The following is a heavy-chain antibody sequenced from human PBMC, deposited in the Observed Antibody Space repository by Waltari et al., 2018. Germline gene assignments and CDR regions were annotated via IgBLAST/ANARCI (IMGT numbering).Heavy chain of an antibody. CDR1: GFTFSSYW. CDR3: ASPKSGRYDFWDV. J-gene: IGHJ6*02. CDR2: IKQDGSEK. V-gene: IGHV3-7*01. D-gene: IGHD3-3*01. Sequence: EVQLVESGGGLVQPGGSLRLSCAASGFTFSSYWMSWVRQAPGKGLEGVAKIKQDGSEKYYVDSVKGRFTISRDNAKNSLYLQMNSLRAEDTAVYYCASPKSGRYDFWDVWGQGTTVTVSS.